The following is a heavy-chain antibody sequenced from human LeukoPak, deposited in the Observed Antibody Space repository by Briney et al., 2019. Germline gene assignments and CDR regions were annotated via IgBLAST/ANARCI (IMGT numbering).Heavy chain of an antibody. Sequence: GGSLRLSCAASGFTFSSYAMSWVRQAPGKGLEWVSAISGSGGSTYYADSVKGRFTISRDNAKNSLYLEMNSLRAEDTAVYYCARDAVVATIFDYWGQGTLVTVSS. CDR1: GFTFSSYA. CDR2: ISGSGGST. V-gene: IGHV3-23*01. J-gene: IGHJ4*02. CDR3: ARDAVVATIFDY. D-gene: IGHD5-12*01.